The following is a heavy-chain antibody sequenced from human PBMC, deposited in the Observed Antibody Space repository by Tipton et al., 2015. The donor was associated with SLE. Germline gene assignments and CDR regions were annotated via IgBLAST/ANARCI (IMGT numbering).Heavy chain of an antibody. D-gene: IGHD1-26*01. CDR2: INHRGRT. Sequence: TLSLTCAVYGGSFSPYSWSWIRQPPGKGLEWIGEINHRGRTNYSPSLMSRVTMSVDTSTKHLSLNLRSVTAADTAVYYCARNIVGPTTGPPYYYYAMDVWGQGTTVTVSS. V-gene: IGHV4-34*01. CDR3: ARNIVGPTTGPPYYYYAMDV. CDR1: GGSFSPYS. J-gene: IGHJ6*02.